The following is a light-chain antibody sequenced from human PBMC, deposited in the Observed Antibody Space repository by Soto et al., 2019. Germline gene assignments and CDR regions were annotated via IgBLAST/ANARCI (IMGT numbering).Light chain of an antibody. Sequence: DIQMTQSPSTLSGSVGDRVTITCRASQTISSWLAWYQQKPGKPPQLLIYAASTLQSGVPSRFSGSGSGTDFTLTISGLQPEDLATYYCQSYNTARPTFGQGTRLEIK. CDR3: QSYNTARPT. CDR1: QTISSW. CDR2: AAS. J-gene: IGKJ5*01. V-gene: IGKV1-27*01.